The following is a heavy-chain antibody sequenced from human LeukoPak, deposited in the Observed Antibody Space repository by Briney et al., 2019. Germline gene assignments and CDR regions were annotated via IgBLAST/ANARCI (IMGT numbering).Heavy chain of an antibody. V-gene: IGHV1-18*01. Sequence: ASVKVSCKASGYTFTSYGISWVRQAPGQGLEWMGWISAYNGNTNYAQKLQGRVTMTTDTSTSTAYMELRSLRSDDTAVYYCAAGNYYDSSGYYHLGYFDYWGQGTLVTVSA. D-gene: IGHD3-22*01. J-gene: IGHJ4*02. CDR1: GYTFTSYG. CDR3: AAGNYYDSSGYYHLGYFDY. CDR2: ISAYNGNT.